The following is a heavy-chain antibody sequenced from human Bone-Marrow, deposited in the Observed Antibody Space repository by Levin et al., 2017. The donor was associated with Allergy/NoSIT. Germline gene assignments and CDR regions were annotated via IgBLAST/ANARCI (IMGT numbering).Heavy chain of an antibody. Sequence: GESLKISCATSGFTFTTYAMHWVRQAPGKGLEWMAVIWYDGSNEYYADSVRGRFTISRDNSKNTLYLQMNSLRAEDTAVYCCARDSVEVVEPAPDDNNQPSLLMDVWGQGTTVIVSS. CDR2: IWYDGSNE. D-gene: IGHD3-22*01. V-gene: IGHV3-33*01. J-gene: IGHJ6*02. CDR3: ARDSVEVVEPAPDDNNQPSLLMDV. CDR1: GFTFTTYA.